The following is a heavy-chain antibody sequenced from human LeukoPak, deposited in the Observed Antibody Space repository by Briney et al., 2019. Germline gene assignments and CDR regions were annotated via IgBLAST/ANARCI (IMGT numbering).Heavy chain of an antibody. J-gene: IGHJ4*02. Sequence: PGGSLRLSCAASGFTFSIASMSWVRRAPGKGLEWVGQIKTKTDGGTTDHAAPVKGRFTVSRDDSKNTLYLQMSSLKTEDTAVYYCTTHRGYSSSPTFDYWGQGTLVTVSS. V-gene: IGHV3-15*01. CDR2: IKTKTDGGTT. CDR1: GFTFSIAS. CDR3: TTHRGYSSSPTFDY. D-gene: IGHD6-13*01.